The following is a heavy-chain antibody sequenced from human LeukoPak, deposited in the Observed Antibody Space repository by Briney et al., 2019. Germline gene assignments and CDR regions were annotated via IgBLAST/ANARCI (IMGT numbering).Heavy chain of an antibody. CDR3: AKRSTTTAAGASAFDY. J-gene: IGHJ4*02. Sequence: PGGSLRLSCAASGFTFSSYAMSWVRQAPGRGLEWVSAISGGGGSTYYADSVTGRFTISRDNSKNTLYLQMNSLRVEDTAIFYCAKRSTTTAAGASAFDYWGQGTLVTVSS. D-gene: IGHD6-13*01. CDR1: GFTFSSYA. V-gene: IGHV3-23*01. CDR2: ISGGGGST.